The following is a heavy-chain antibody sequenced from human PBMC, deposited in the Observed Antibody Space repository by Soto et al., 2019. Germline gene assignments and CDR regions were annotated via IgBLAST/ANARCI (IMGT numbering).Heavy chain of an antibody. V-gene: IGHV1-46*01. D-gene: IGHD3-10*02. Sequence: ASVKVSCKASGYTLTAYYIHWVRQAPGQGREWMGIMNPGDGSTRYAQMFQGRVTMFSDTSTSTVSMELSSLRSEDTAVYYCARSYVQNRPIDYWGQGTLVTVSS. CDR2: MNPGDGST. CDR3: ARSYVQNRPIDY. J-gene: IGHJ4*02. CDR1: GYTLTAYY.